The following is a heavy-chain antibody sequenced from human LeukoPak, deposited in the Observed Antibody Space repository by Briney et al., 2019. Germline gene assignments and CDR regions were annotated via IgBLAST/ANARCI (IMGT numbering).Heavy chain of an antibody. D-gene: IGHD6-25*01. CDR1: GYTTGRYA. V-gene: IGHV1-18*01. Sequence: GASVKCSCKASGYTTGRYAVRWVRQAPGQGLDWLGWSSANIVDIKYATTVHGRITMPTDPSTTTAYTALRSLRSDDTAVYYCARDHNAERRARRLFDYWGQGTLVTVSS. CDR3: ARDHNAERRARRLFDY. CDR2: SSANIVDI. J-gene: IGHJ4*02.